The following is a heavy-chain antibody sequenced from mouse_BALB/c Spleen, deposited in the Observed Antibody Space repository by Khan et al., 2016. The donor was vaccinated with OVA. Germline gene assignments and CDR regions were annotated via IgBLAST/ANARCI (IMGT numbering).Heavy chain of an antibody. V-gene: IGHV3-2*02. CDR2: ISYSGST. CDR1: GYSITSGYG. CDR3: ARTARIKS. D-gene: IGHD1-2*01. Sequence: VQLKQSGPGLVKPSQSLSLTCTVTGYSITSGYGWNWIRQFPGNKLEWMGYISYSGSTNYNPSPKSRISNTRDTSKNQFFLQLNSVTTEDTATYYCARTARIKSWGQGTTLTGSS. J-gene: IGHJ2*01.